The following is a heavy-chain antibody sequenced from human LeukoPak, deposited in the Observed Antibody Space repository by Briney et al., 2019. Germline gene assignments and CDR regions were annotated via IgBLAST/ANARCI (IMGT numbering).Heavy chain of an antibody. CDR3: ARDGVLRFLEWLQRNYYYYGMDV. CDR1: GFTVSSNY. J-gene: IGHJ6*02. D-gene: IGHD3-3*01. Sequence: GGSLRLSCAASGFTVSSNYMNWVRQAPGKGLEWVSVIYSGGSTYYADSVKGRFTISRDNSKNTVYLQMNSLRAEDTAVYYCARDGVLRFLEWLQRNYYYYGMDVWGQGTTVTVSS. V-gene: IGHV3-53*01. CDR2: IYSGGST.